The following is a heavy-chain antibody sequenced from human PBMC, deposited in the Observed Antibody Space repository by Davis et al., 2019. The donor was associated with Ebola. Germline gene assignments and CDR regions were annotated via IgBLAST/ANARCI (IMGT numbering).Heavy chain of an antibody. CDR1: GFTFSTYS. D-gene: IGHD4-23*01. V-gene: IGHV3-30-3*01. J-gene: IGHJ4*02. CDR3: ARGPSTGNSFTY. CDR2: ISYDGGNK. Sequence: GESLKISCAASGFTFSTYSMHWVRQAPGKGLEWVSLISYDGGNKYYADSVKGRFTISRDNAKNSLYLQMNGLRAEDTAVYYCARGPSTGNSFTYWGQGTLVTVSS.